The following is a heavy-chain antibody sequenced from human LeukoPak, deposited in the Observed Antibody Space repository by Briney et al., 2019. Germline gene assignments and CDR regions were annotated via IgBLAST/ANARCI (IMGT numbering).Heavy chain of an antibody. CDR3: ARPNDFSWFDP. D-gene: IGHD3-3*01. Sequence: ASVKVSCKASGYTFTGNYMHWVRQAPGQGLEWMGWIYPNSGGTKYAQKFQGRVTMTRDTSISTAYMELSRLRSDDTAVYYCARPNDFSWFDPWGQGTLVTVSS. CDR1: GYTFTGNY. CDR2: IYPNSGGT. J-gene: IGHJ5*02. V-gene: IGHV1-2*02.